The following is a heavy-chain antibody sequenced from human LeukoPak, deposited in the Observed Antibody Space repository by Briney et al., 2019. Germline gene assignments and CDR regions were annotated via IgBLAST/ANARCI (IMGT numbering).Heavy chain of an antibody. CDR2: IYYSGGT. D-gene: IGHD6-13*01. CDR3: AREQQPLYYFDY. V-gene: IGHV4-39*07. J-gene: IGHJ4*02. CDR1: GGSISSTSYF. Sequence: SETLSLTCTVSGGSISSTSYFWAWIRQPPGKGLEWIGSIYYSGGTYYNPSLKSRVTISIDTSKNQFSLRLISVTAADTAVYYCAREQQPLYYFDYWGQGTLVTVSS.